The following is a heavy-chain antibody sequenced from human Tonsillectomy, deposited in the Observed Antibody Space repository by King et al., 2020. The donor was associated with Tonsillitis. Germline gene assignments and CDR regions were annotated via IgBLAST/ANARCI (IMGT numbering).Heavy chain of an antibody. CDR2: IFPGDSDT. CDR1: GYNFPYYW. V-gene: IGHV5-51*01. D-gene: IGHD2-21*02. Sequence: VQLVESGAEVKMPGESLKISCKGSGYNFPYYWIAWVRQMPGKGLEWMGIIFPGDSDTRYSPSFQGQVTISADKSMSTAYLHWSSLKASDTAIYYCARQFWGNCGGVCGADFWGQGTLVTVSS. J-gene: IGHJ4*02. CDR3: ARQFWGNCGGVCGADF.